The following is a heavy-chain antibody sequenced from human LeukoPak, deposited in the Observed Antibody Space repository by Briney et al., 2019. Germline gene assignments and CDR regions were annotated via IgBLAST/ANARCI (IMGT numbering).Heavy chain of an antibody. CDR2: ISAYNGNT. V-gene: IGHV1-18*01. J-gene: IGHJ4*02. D-gene: IGHD3-10*01. CDR3: ARVPSNGIMVRGVMY. CDR1: GGTFSSYA. Sequence: VASVKVSCKASGGTFSSYAISWVRQAPGQGLEWMGWISAYNGNTNYAQKLQGRVTMTTDTSTSTAYMELRSLRSDDTAVYYCARVPSNGIMVRGVMYWGQGTLVTVSS.